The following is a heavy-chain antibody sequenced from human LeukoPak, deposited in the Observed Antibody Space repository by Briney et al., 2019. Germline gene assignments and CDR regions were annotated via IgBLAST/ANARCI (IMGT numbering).Heavy chain of an antibody. V-gene: IGHV4-39*02. CDR3: ARDRDGYNWDVVAFDI. CDR2: IYYSGST. J-gene: IGHJ3*02. Sequence: SETLSLTCTVSGGSISSSSYYWGWIRQPPGKGLEWIGSIYYSGSTYYNPSLKSRVTISVDTSKNQFSLKLSSVTAADTAVYYCARDRDGYNWDVVAFDIWGQGTMVTVSS. CDR1: GGSISSSSYY. D-gene: IGHD5-24*01.